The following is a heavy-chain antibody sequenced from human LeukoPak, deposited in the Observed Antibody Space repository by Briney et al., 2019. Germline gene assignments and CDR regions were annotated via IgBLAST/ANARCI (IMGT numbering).Heavy chain of an antibody. J-gene: IGHJ5*02. CDR3: ARGDIAVVPAARSVHNWFDP. Sequence: PSETLSLTCAVYGGSFSGYYWSWIRQPPGKGLEWIGETNHSGSTNYNPSLKSRVTISVDTSKNQFSLKLSSVTAADTAVYYCARGDIAVVPAARSVHNWFDPWGQGTLVTVSS. V-gene: IGHV4-34*01. CDR1: GGSFSGYY. CDR2: TNHSGST. D-gene: IGHD2-2*01.